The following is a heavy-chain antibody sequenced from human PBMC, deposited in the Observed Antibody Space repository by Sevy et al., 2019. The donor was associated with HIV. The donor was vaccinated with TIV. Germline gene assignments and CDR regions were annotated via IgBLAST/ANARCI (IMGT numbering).Heavy chain of an antibody. D-gene: IGHD6-19*01. Sequence: NPRASVKVSCQASGYTFINYFLHWVRQAPGQGLEWMGRINPNSGGTNYAQKFQGRFTMTRDTSITTAYMDLSRLGSDDTALYYCAREEQWGGHSYDFWGQGTLVTVSS. CDR1: GYTFINYF. V-gene: IGHV1-2*06. CDR3: AREEQWGGHSYDF. J-gene: IGHJ4*02. CDR2: INPNSGGT.